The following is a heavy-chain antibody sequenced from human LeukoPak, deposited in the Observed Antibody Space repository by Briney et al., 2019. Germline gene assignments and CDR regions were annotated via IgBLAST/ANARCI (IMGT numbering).Heavy chain of an antibody. Sequence: GGSLRLSCAASGFTFSSYGMHWVRQAPGKGLEWVAVISYDGSNKYYADSVKGRFTISRDNSKNTLYLQMNSLRAEDTAVYYCAKDARAIDYYYDSSGYQVYWGQGTLVTVSS. V-gene: IGHV3-30*18. CDR3: AKDARAIDYYYDSSGYQVY. CDR2: ISYDGSNK. J-gene: IGHJ4*02. CDR1: GFTFSSYG. D-gene: IGHD3-22*01.